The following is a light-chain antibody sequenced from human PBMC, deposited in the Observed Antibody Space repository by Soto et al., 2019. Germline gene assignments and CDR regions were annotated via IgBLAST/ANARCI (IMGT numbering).Light chain of an antibody. V-gene: IGLV2-14*01. J-gene: IGLJ1*01. CDR3: SSYTTSSTYV. CDR1: SSDVGGYNY. Sequence: QPVLTQPASVSGSPGQSITISCTGTSSDVGGYNYVSWYQQHPGKAPKLMIYEVSNRPSGVSNRFSGSKSGNTASLTISGLQAEDEADYYCSSYTTSSTYVFGTGTNLTVL. CDR2: EVS.